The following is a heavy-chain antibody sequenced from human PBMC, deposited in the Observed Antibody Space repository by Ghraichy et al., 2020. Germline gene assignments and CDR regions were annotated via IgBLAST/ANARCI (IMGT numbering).Heavy chain of an antibody. V-gene: IGHV4-4*09. CDR2: IYTSGST. CDR3: ARHGGDYYDSSGYSTPQNWFDP. CDR1: GGSISSYY. Sequence: ETLSLTCTVSGGSISSYYWSWIRQPPGKGLEWIGYIYTSGSTNYNPSLKSRVTISVDTSKNQFFLKLSSVTAADTAVYYCARHGGDYYDSSGYSTPQNWFDPWGQGTLVTVSS. D-gene: IGHD3-22*01. J-gene: IGHJ5*02.